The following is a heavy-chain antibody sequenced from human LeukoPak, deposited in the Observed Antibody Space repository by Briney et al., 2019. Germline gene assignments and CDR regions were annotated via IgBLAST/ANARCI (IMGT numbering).Heavy chain of an antibody. D-gene: IGHD1-14*01. V-gene: IGHV4-34*01. CDR3: ARGRTKSRYYYYYGMDV. Sequence: SETLSLTWTVSGGSISNYYWSWIRQPPGKGLEWIGEINHSGSTNYNPSLKSRVTISVDTSKDQFSLKLSSVTAADTAVYYCARGRTKSRYYYYYGMDVWGQGTTVTVSS. CDR1: GGSISNYY. CDR2: INHSGST. J-gene: IGHJ6*02.